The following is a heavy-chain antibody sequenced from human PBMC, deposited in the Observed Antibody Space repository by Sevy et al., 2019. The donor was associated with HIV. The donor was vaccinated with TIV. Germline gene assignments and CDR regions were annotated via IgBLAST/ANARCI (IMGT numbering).Heavy chain of an antibody. CDR2: SVSKINGGIV. D-gene: IGHD3-16*01. J-gene: IGHJ5*02. CDR1: GFTFNSAY. V-gene: IGHV3-15*04. CDR3: TTILGGSTGS. Sequence: GGSLRLSCAASGFTFNSAYMNWVRQAPGEGLEWVGRSVSKINGGIVNYAAPVKGRFIISRDDSKNTLFLQMNTLRIEDTAMYYCTTILGGSTGSWGQGTLVTVSS.